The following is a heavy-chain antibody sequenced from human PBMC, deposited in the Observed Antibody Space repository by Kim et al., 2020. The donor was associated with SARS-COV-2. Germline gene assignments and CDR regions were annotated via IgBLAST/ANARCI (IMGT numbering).Heavy chain of an antibody. V-gene: IGHV4-34*01. J-gene: IGHJ4*02. CDR3: ARGQDTAKTGY. CDR2: IHPIGST. CDR1: GASFSGYY. D-gene: IGHD5-18*01. Sequence: SETLSLTCAVYGASFSGYYWSWIRQSPGKRLEWIGEIHPIGSTSYNPSLQSRVTISIDTSKSHMSLRLTSVTAADTAVYFCARGQDTAKTGYWGQGTLVT.